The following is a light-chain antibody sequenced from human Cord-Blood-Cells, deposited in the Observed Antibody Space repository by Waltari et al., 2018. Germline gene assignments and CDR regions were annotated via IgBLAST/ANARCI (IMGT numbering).Light chain of an antibody. V-gene: IGKV1-27*01. Sequence: DIQMTQSPSSLSASVGARVTITCRASQCISNYLAWYQQKPGKVPKLLIYAASTLQSGVPSLFSGSGSGTDFTLTISSLQPEDVATYYCQKYNSAPLTFGGGTKVEIK. CDR3: QKYNSAPLT. J-gene: IGKJ4*01. CDR1: QCISNY. CDR2: AAS.